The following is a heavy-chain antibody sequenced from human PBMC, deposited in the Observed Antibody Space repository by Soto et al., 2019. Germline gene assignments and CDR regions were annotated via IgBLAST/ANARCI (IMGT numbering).Heavy chain of an antibody. D-gene: IGHD3-3*01. J-gene: IGHJ4*02. CDR1: GYDFNTNW. CDR2: MYPGDSDT. V-gene: IGHV5-51*01. Sequence: RGESLKISCRGSGYDFNTNWFGWVRQLSGRGLEWVGIMYPGDSDTRYNPSLQGHVTLSVDVTVSTAFLQWRSLETSDTGMYFCARLPRDCNKTSCYYADHWGQGTQVTVSS. CDR3: ARLPRDCNKTSCYYADH.